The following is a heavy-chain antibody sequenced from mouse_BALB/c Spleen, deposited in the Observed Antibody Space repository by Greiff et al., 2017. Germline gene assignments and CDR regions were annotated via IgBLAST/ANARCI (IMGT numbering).Heavy chain of an antibody. J-gene: IGHJ4*01. CDR1: GYSFTSYY. V-gene: IGHV1S135*01. Sequence: VQLQQSGPELMKPGASVKISCKASGYSFTSYYMHWVKQSHGKSLEWIGYIDPFNGGTSYNQKFKGKATLTVDKSSSTAYMHLSSLTSEDSAVYYCARKRIYYYAMDYWGQGTSVTVSS. CDR3: ARKRIYYYAMDY. CDR2: IDPFNGGT.